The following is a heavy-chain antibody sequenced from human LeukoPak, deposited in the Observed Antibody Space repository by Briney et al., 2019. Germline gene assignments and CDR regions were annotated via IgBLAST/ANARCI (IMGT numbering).Heavy chain of an antibody. Sequence: ASVKISCKTSGFRFSTSAICWVRQVPVQGLVWMGWISVSNGDTNYAQNLSGRVTMTTDTSRSTAHLELRSLRSDDTAVYCCVRVRARIGVVITISNFFDPWGEGTLVTVSS. V-gene: IGHV1-18*01. CDR1: GFRFSTSA. D-gene: IGHD3-22*01. CDR3: VRVRARIGVVITISNFFDP. CDR2: ISVSNGDT. J-gene: IGHJ5*02.